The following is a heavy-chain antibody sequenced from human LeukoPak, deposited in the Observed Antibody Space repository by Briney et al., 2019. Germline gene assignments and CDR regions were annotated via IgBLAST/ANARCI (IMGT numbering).Heavy chain of an antibody. Sequence: GGSLRLSCAASGFTVSSNYMSWVRQAPGKGLEWVSGIYSGSTTYYADSVKGRFTISRDNSKNTLYLQMNSLRVEDTAVYYCARDPYSSGYYDYWGQGTLVTVSS. CDR3: ARDPYSSGYYDY. CDR1: GFTVSSNY. CDR2: IYSGSTT. V-gene: IGHV3-53*01. D-gene: IGHD6-19*01. J-gene: IGHJ4*02.